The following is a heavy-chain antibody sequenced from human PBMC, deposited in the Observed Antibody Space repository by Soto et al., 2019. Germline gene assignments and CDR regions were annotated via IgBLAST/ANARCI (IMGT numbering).Heavy chain of an antibody. CDR3: ATKGGGSYEGYYFDY. CDR2: INGLFSGSAGST. V-gene: IGHV3-23*01. Sequence: GVSLRLSCAASGFNFGNYAMSWVRLAPGKGLEWVSDINGLFSGSAGSTYYAGSVRGRFTIPRDHYKNTLYLQMNSLRAEDTTVYYCATKGGGSYEGYYFDYWGQGTLVTVSS. D-gene: IGHD2-15*01. J-gene: IGHJ4*02. CDR1: GFNFGNYA.